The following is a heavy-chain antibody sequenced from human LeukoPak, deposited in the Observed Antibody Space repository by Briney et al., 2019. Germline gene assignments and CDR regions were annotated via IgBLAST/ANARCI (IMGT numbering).Heavy chain of an antibody. CDR1: GLTFSNAW. Sequence: GGSLRLSCAASGLTFSNAWMSWVRQAPGKGLEWVGRIRSKTDGGTTDYAAPVKGRFTISRDDSKNTLYLQMYSLKTEDTAVYYCTTVDTAMVREDYWGQGTLVTVSS. J-gene: IGHJ4*02. V-gene: IGHV3-15*01. CDR3: TTVDTAMVREDY. CDR2: IRSKTDGGTT. D-gene: IGHD5-18*01.